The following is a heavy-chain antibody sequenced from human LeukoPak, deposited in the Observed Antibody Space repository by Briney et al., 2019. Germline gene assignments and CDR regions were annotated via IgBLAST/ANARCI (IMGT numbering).Heavy chain of an antibody. V-gene: IGHV4-59*01. CDR3: AREGIAAAGNWFDP. CDR2: IYYSGCT. J-gene: IGHJ5*02. CDR1: GGSISSYY. Sequence: KPSETLSLTCTVSGGSISSYYWSWIRQPPGKGLEWIGYIYYSGCTNYNPSLKSRVTISVDTSKNQFSLKLSSVTAADTAVYYCAREGIAAAGNWFDPWGQGTLVTVSS. D-gene: IGHD6-13*01.